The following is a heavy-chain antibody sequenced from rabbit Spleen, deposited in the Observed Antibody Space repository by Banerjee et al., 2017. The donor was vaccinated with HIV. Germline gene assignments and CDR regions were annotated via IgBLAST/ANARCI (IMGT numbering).Heavy chain of an antibody. Sequence: QSLEESGGGLVKPGASLTLTCKASGFDFSTSYYMCWVRQAPGKGLEWIACIDTGSSGFTYSASWAKGRFTISKTSSTTVTLQMTSLTDADTATYFCARGGYGGHIYAMGLWGQGTLVTVS. D-gene: IGHD4-2*01. V-gene: IGHV1S40*01. J-gene: IGHJ4*01. CDR2: IDTGSSGFT. CDR1: GFDFSTSYY. CDR3: ARGGYGGHIYAMGL.